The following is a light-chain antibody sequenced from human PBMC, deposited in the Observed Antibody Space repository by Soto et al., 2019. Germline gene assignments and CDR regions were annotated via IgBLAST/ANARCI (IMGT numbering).Light chain of an antibody. CDR2: RAS. V-gene: IGKV3-15*01. Sequence: EIVMTQSPATLSVSPGERATLSCRASQSVSSKLAWYQQKPGQAPRLLIYRASTRATDIPARFSGSGSGTEFTLTISSLLSEDFAVYYCQQYNNWPPWTFGQGTKVDIK. CDR1: QSVSSK. J-gene: IGKJ1*01. CDR3: QQYNNWPPWT.